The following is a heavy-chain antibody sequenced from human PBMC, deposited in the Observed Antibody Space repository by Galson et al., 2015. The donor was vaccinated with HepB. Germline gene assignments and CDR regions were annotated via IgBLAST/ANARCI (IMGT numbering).Heavy chain of an antibody. CDR1: GFTFSDYY. D-gene: IGHD6-6*01. J-gene: IGHJ4*02. CDR3: ARAPSFSSSSSGLDY. Sequence: SLRLSCAASGFTFSDYYMSWIRQAPGKGLEWVSYISRSGSTIYYAGSVRGRFTISRDNAKNSLYLQVNSLRAEDTAVYYCARAPSFSSSSSGLDYWGQGTLVTVSS. CDR2: ISRSGSTI. V-gene: IGHV3-11*01.